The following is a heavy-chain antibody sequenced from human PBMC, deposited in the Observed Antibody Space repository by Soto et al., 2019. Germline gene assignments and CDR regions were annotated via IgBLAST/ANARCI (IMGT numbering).Heavy chain of an antibody. CDR3: AAELYSGGSCCSFDI. CDR1: GFTFTNSA. V-gene: IGHV1-58*01. D-gene: IGHD2-15*01. CDR2: IIVDGGNT. J-gene: IGHJ3*02. Sequence: QMQVVQSGPEVKKPGTSVKVSCKASGFTFTNSAVQWVRQAPGERLQWIGWIIVDGGNTNYAQELQERLTITRDVSTNTVYVELSSLRSEDTAVYYCAAELYSGGSCCSFDIWGQGTMVTVSS.